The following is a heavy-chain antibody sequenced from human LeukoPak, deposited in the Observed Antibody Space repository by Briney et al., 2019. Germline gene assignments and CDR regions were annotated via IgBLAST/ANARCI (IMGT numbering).Heavy chain of an antibody. CDR1: GGSFSGYY. D-gene: IGHD3-22*01. CDR3: ARGWSSSGYYYYYYMDV. CDR2: INHSGST. J-gene: IGHJ6*03. V-gene: IGHV4-34*01. Sequence: PSETLSLTCAVYGGSFSGYYWSWIRQPPGKGLEWIGEINHSGSTNYNPSLKSRVTISVDTSKNQFSLKLSSVTAADTAAYYCARGWSSSGYYYYYYMDVWGKGTTVTVSS.